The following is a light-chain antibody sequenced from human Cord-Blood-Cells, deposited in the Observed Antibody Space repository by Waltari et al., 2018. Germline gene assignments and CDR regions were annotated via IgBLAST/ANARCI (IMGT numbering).Light chain of an antibody. CDR2: AAS. J-gene: IGKJ2*01. CDR1: QSIISY. V-gene: IGKV1-39*01. Sequence: DIQMTQSTSSLSASVGDRVTITGRASQSIISYLNWYQQKPGKAPKLLIYAASSLQSGVPSRFSGSGSGTDFTLTISSLQPEDFATYYCQQSYSTPYTFGQGTKLEIK. CDR3: QQSYSTPYT.